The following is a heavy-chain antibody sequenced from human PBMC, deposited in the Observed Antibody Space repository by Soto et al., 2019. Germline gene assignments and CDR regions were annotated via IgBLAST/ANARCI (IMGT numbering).Heavy chain of an antibody. CDR1: GLTFTDYW. V-gene: IGHV3-7*03. CDR3: AKGREAVAGPNFDY. J-gene: IGHJ4*02. CDR2: IKQDESEK. Sequence: PGGSLRLSCVTYGLTFTDYWMSWVRQAPGKGLEWVANIKQDESEKNYLDSVKGRFTISRDNAKNSLYLQMNSLRAEDTAVYYCAKGREAVAGPNFDYWGQGTLVTVSS. D-gene: IGHD6-19*01.